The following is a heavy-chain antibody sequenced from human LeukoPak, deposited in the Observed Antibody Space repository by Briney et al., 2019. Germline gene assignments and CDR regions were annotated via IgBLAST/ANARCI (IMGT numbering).Heavy chain of an antibody. CDR2: IQREGSEK. CDR3: ARDNSLYY. V-gene: IGHV3-7*01. J-gene: IGHJ4*02. Sequence: GGSLRLSCAASGFTLSNYWMSWVRQAPGKGLERVANIQREGSEKYYADSVKGRFTITRDNAKNSLYLQMNILRAEDTAVYYCARDNSLYYWGQGTLVTVS. D-gene: IGHD3-16*02. CDR1: GFTLSNYW.